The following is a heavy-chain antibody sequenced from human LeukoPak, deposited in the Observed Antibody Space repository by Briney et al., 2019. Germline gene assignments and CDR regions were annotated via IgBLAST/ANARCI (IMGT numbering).Heavy chain of an antibody. Sequence: GGSLRLSCADSGLTFSRYSMNWVRQTPGKGLEWVSPIGSRGSPIFYADSVKGRFTISRDNARNSLYLQMNSLRAEDTALYYCARGGTGATRDDTFDMWGQGTTVTVSS. CDR1: GLTFSRYS. D-gene: IGHD1-7*01. J-gene: IGHJ3*02. CDR3: ARGGTGATRDDTFDM. CDR2: IGSRGSPI. V-gene: IGHV3-21*01.